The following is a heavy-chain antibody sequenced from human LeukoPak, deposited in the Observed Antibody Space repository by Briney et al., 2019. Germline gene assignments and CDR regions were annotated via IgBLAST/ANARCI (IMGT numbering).Heavy chain of an antibody. V-gene: IGHV3-30*04. Sequence: GGSLRLSCAASGFTFSSYAMNWVRPAPGKGLEWVAVISYDGSNKYYADSVKGRFTISRDNSKNTLYLQMNSLRAEDTAVYYCARDRAAAGFDAFDIWGQGTMVTVSS. CDR1: GFTFSSYA. CDR2: ISYDGSNK. J-gene: IGHJ3*02. CDR3: ARDRAAAGFDAFDI. D-gene: IGHD6-13*01.